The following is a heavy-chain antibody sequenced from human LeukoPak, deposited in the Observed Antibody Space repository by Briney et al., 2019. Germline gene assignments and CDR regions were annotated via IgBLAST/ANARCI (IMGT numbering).Heavy chain of an antibody. Sequence: SETLSLTCTVSGGSISSYYWSWIRQPPGKGLEWIGYIYYSGSTNYNPSLKSRVTISVDTSKNQFSLKLSSVTAADTAVYYCARDRGRGVAYFDYWGQGTLVTVSS. D-gene: IGHD3-10*01. CDR2: IYYSGST. CDR1: GGSISSYY. V-gene: IGHV4-59*01. CDR3: ARDRGRGVAYFDY. J-gene: IGHJ4*02.